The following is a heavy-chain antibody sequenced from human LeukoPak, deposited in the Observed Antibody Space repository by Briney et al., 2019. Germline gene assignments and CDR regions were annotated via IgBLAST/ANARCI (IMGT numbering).Heavy chain of an antibody. D-gene: IGHD6-19*01. V-gene: IGHV1-18*01. CDR3: ARDLLGAVAGKGGFDY. CDR1: GYTFTSYG. J-gene: IGHJ4*02. Sequence: GASVKVSCKASGYTFTSYGISWVRQAPGQGLEWMGWISAYNGNTNYAQKLQSRVTMTTDTSTSTAYMELRSLRSDDTAVYCCARDLLGAVAGKGGFDYWGQGTLVTVSS. CDR2: ISAYNGNT.